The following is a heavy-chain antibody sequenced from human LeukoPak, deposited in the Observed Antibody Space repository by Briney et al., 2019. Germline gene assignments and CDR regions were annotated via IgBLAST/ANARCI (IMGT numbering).Heavy chain of an antibody. CDR3: ARDIGGSYPRPFDY. Sequence: GGSLRLSCAASGFTFSSYAMSWVRQAPGKGLEWVSAISGSGGSTYYADSVKGRFTISRDNANNSLYLQMNSLRVEDTAVYYCARDIGGSYPRPFDYWGQGTLVTVSS. D-gene: IGHD1-26*01. J-gene: IGHJ4*02. CDR1: GFTFSSYA. CDR2: ISGSGGST. V-gene: IGHV3-23*01.